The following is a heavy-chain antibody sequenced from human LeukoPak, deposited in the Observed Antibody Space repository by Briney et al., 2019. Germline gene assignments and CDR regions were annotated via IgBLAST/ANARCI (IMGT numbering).Heavy chain of an antibody. CDR3: ASGMYYYDSSGYYGGVSAFDV. D-gene: IGHD3-22*01. CDR1: GGSFSGYY. J-gene: IGHJ3*01. V-gene: IGHV4-34*01. Sequence: PSETLSLTCAVYGGSFSGYYWSWIRQPPGKGLEWIGEINHSGSTNYNPSLKSRVTISVDTSKNQFSLKLSSVTAADTAVYYCASGMYYYDSSGYYGGVSAFDVWGQGTMVTVSS. CDR2: INHSGST.